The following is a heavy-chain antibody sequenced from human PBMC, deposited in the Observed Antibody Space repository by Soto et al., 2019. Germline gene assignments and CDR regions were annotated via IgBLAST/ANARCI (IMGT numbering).Heavy chain of an antibody. J-gene: IGHJ4*02. V-gene: IGHV3-48*02. CDR1: GFTFSSHA. Sequence: EVQLVESGGGLVQPGGSLKLSCAVSGFTFSSHAMNWVRQAPGKGLEWVAYIHGTRSIIYYADSVKGRFTISRDNAKNSLYLQTDSLRDEDTALYYCARDARNADYDYWGQGTLVTGSS. D-gene: IGHD3-16*01. CDR2: IHGTRSII. CDR3: ARDARNADYDY.